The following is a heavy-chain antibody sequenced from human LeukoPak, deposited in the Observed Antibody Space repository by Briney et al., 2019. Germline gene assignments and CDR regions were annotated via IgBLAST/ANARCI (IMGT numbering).Heavy chain of an antibody. D-gene: IGHD6-6*01. V-gene: IGHV1-2*02. J-gene: IGHJ4*02. CDR3: ARDLHIAARPSLFDY. Sequence: ASVKVSCKASGYTFTGYYMHWVRQAPGQGLEWMGWINPNGGGTNYAQKFQGRVTMTRGTPISTAYMELSRLRSDDTAVYYCARDLHIAARPSLFDYWGQGTLVTVSS. CDR1: GYTFTGYY. CDR2: INPNGGGT.